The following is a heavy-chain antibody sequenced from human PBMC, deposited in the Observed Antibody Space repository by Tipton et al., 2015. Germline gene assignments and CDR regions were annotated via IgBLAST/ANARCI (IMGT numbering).Heavy chain of an antibody. CDR3: ACQDYDSLTRDYQTVDY. J-gene: IGHJ4*02. D-gene: IGHD3-9*01. CDR1: SDSISKYY. Sequence: TLSLTCSVPSDSISKYYWSWIRQPPGKELEWIGYIQYSGSTNYNPSLKSRVTISVDTSKNQFSLKLTSVTAADTAVYYCACQDYDSLTRDYQTVDYWGQGTLVTVSS. CDR2: IQYSGST. V-gene: IGHV4-59*08.